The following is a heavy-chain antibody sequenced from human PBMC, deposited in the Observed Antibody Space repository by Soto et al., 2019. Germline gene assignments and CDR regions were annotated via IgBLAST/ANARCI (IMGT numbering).Heavy chain of an antibody. Sequence: SETLSLTCAVYGGSFSGYYWSWIRQPPGKGLEWIGEINHSGSTNYNPSLKSRVTISVDTSKNQFSLKLSSVTAADTAVYYCARGALLLWFGELLPPYYYYGMDVWGQGTTVTVSS. J-gene: IGHJ6*02. CDR3: ARGALLLWFGELLPPYYYYGMDV. CDR1: GGSFSGYY. CDR2: INHSGST. V-gene: IGHV4-34*01. D-gene: IGHD3-10*01.